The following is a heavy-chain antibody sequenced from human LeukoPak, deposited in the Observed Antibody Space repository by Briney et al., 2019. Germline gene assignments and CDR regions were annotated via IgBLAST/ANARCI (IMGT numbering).Heavy chain of an antibody. CDR2: ISITSTTI. CDR1: GFTFSSFS. V-gene: IGHV3-48*02. D-gene: IGHD3-10*01. CDR3: ARDMNYYGSGNHWGY. Sequence: PGGSLRLSCAASGFTFSSFSMNCVRQAPGKGLEWVAYISITSTTIYYADSVKGRFTISRDNAKNSLYLQMNSLRDEDTAVYYCARDMNYYGSGNHWGYWGQGTLVTVSS. J-gene: IGHJ4*02.